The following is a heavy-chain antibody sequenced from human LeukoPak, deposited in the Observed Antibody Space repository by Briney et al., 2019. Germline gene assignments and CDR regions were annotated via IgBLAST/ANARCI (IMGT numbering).Heavy chain of an antibody. CDR3: AKGPGARGHFNWFDP. CDR1: GLTFSNYA. CDR2: VWSDGSNK. Sequence: GRSLRLSCAASGLTFSNYAMHWVRQAPGKGLEWVAAVWSDGSNKYYGDSVKGRFTISRDNAKNSLYLQMNGLRGEDTAVYYCAKGPGARGHFNWFDPWGQGTLVTVSS. D-gene: IGHD5-12*01. J-gene: IGHJ5*02. V-gene: IGHV3-33*03.